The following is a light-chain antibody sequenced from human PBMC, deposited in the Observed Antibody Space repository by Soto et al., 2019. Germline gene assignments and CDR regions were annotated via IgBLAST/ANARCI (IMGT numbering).Light chain of an antibody. CDR1: QSVSSNF. Sequence: EIVLTQSPGTLSLSPGDRATLSYRASQSVSSNFLAWYQQKPGQAPRLLIYGASIRATGIPDRFSGSGSGTDFTLTIRRLESEDFAMYFCHQYGSSPRTFGQGTKVEIK. CDR3: HQYGSSPRT. J-gene: IGKJ1*01. CDR2: GAS. V-gene: IGKV3-20*01.